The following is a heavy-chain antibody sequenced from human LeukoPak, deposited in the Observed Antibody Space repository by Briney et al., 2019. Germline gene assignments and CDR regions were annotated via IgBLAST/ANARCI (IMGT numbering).Heavy chain of an antibody. V-gene: IGHV1-2*02. J-gene: IGHJ4*02. CDR1: GYTFSTYD. CDR2: INPNSGGT. CDR3: ASVRAYYYDSSGHTFDY. Sequence: ASVRVSCKASGYTFSTYDINWLRQAAGQGLEWMGWINPNSGGTNYVQKFQGRVTMTRDTSISTAYMELSRLRSDDTAVYYCASVRAYYYDSSGHTFDYWGQGTLVTVSS. D-gene: IGHD3-22*01.